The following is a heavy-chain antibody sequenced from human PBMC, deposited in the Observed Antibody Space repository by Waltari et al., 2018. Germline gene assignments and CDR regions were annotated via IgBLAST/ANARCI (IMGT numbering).Heavy chain of an antibody. CDR1: GGPISSPY. D-gene: IGHD6-19*01. CDR2: IYYSGST. V-gene: IGHV4-59*11. J-gene: IGHJ4*02. Sequence: QVQLQESGPGLVKPSETLSLTCTVPGGPISSPYWSWIRQPQGKGLEWIGYIYYSGSTNYNPALKSRVTISVDTSKNQVSLKLSSVTAADTAVYYCARGIAVAGTCYFDYWGQGTLVTVSS. CDR3: ARGIAVAGTCYFDY.